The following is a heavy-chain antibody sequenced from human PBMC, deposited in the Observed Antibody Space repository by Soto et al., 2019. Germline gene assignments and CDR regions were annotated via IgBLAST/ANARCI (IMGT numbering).Heavy chain of an antibody. J-gene: IGHJ4*02. Sequence: QLQLQESGSGLVKPSQTLSLTCAVSGGSISSGDSSWSWIRQPPGTGLEWIGYIYQSGSTYYHPSLKSRVTISVDRSKNHFSLRLSSVTAADTAVYYCARYKMTTPDDCFDSWGQGTLVTVSS. D-gene: IGHD1-20*01. CDR1: GGSISSGDSS. CDR2: IYQSGST. V-gene: IGHV4-30-2*01. CDR3: ARYKMTTPDDCFDS.